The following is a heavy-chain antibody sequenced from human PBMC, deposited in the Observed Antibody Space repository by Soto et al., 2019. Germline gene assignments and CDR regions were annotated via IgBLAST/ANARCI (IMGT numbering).Heavy chain of an antibody. CDR3: ARVDYGDSD. J-gene: IGHJ4*02. CDR2: IWYDGSNK. CDR1: GFTFSSYG. Sequence: QVQLVESGGGVVQPGRSLRLSCAASGFTFSSYGMHWVRQAPGKGLEWVAVIWYDGSNKYYADSVKGRFTISRDNSKNTLYLQMSSRRAGDRAVDYCARVDYGDSDWGQGTLVTVSS. V-gene: IGHV3-33*01. D-gene: IGHD4-17*01.